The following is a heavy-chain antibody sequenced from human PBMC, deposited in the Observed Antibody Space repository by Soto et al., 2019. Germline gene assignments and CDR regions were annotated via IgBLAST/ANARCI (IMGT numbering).Heavy chain of an antibody. Sequence: SLTCAGSGGSISSSNWWSWVRQPPGKGLEWIGEIYHSGSTNYNPSLKSRVTISVDKSKNQFSLKLSSVTAADTAVYYCARGNTMVRGDHGYYYYGMDVWGQGTTVTVS. CDR1: GGSISSSNW. J-gene: IGHJ6*02. CDR2: IYHSGST. D-gene: IGHD3-10*01. CDR3: ARGNTMVRGDHGYYYYGMDV. V-gene: IGHV4-4*02.